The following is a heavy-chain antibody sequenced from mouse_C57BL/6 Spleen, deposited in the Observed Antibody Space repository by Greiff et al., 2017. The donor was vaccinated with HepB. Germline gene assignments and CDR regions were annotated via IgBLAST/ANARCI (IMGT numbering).Heavy chain of an antibody. CDR2: IDPSDSYT. Sequence: ESGAELVMPGASVKLSCKASGYTFTSYRMHWVKQRPGQGLEWIGEIDPSDSYTNYNQKFKGKSTLTVDKSSSTAYMQLSSVTSEDSAVYYCARSGDYDRYFDVWGKGTTVTVSS. V-gene: IGHV1-69*01. CDR3: ARSGDYDRYFDV. D-gene: IGHD2-4*01. J-gene: IGHJ1*03. CDR1: GYTFTSYR.